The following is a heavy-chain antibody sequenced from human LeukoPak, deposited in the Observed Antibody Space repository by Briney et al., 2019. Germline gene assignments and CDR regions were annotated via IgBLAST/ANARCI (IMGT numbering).Heavy chain of an antibody. CDR3: ARRRYDFWSDYSGVWDY. Sequence: SETLSLTCTVSGGSISSYYWSWIRQPPGKGLEWIGYIYYSGSTNYNPSLKSRVTTSVDTSKNQFSLKLSSVTAADTAVYYCARRRYDFWSDYSGVWDYWGQGTLVTVSS. CDR2: IYYSGST. D-gene: IGHD3-3*01. J-gene: IGHJ4*02. V-gene: IGHV4-59*08. CDR1: GGSISSYY.